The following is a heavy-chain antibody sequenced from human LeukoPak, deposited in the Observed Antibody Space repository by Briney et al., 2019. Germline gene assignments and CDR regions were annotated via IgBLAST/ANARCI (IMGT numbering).Heavy chain of an antibody. CDR1: GYSFISYW. D-gene: IGHD2-2*01. CDR2: IYPGDSDT. V-gene: IGHV5-51*01. Sequence: GESLKISCKGSGYSFISYWIGWVRQTPGKGLEWMGIIYPGDSDTRYSPSFQGQVTISADKSISTAYLQWSSLKASDTAMYYCARSGYDVVVPAAGVDNWFDPWGQGTLATVSS. CDR3: ARSGYDVVVPAAGVDNWFDP. J-gene: IGHJ5*02.